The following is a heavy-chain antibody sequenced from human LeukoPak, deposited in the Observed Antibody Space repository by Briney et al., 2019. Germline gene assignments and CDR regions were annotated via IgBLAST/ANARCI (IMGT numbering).Heavy chain of an antibody. D-gene: IGHD1-7*01. CDR2: ISSSSSYI. CDR3: AKSGKNYWGPFDP. V-gene: IGHV3-21*04. CDR1: GFTFSAYS. J-gene: IGHJ5*02. Sequence: KSGGSLRLSCAASGFTFSAYSMNWVRQAPGKGLEWVSSISSSSSYIFYADSVKGRFTISRDNSKNTLYLQMNSLRAEDTAVYYCAKSGKNYWGPFDPWGQGTLVTVSS.